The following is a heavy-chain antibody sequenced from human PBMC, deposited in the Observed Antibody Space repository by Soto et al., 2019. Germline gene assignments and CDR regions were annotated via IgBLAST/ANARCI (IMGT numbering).Heavy chain of an antibody. CDR2: INPSGGST. D-gene: IGHD1-1*01. V-gene: IGHV1-46*01. J-gene: IGHJ6*02. CDR1: GYTFTSYY. Sequence: ASVKVSCKASGYTFTSYYMHWVRQAPGQRLEWMGIINPSGGSTSYAQKFQGRVTMTRDTSTSTVYMELSSLRSEDTAVYYCARDYVPGPTSPDYYGMDVWCQGTTVTVSS. CDR3: ARDYVPGPTSPDYYGMDV.